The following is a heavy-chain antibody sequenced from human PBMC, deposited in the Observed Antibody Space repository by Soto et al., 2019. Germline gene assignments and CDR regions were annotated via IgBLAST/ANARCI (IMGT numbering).Heavy chain of an antibody. D-gene: IGHD2-8*01. J-gene: IGHJ4*02. CDR1: GFTFSSYG. CDR2: ISYDGSNK. CDR3: AKEGSCTNGVCYPFDY. Sequence: QVQLVESGGGVVQPGRSLRLSCAASGFTFSSYGMHWVRQAPGKGLEWAAFISYDGSNKYYADSVKGRFTISRDISKNTLYLQMNSLRAEDTAVYYCAKEGSCTNGVCYPFDYWCQGTLVTVSS. V-gene: IGHV3-30*18.